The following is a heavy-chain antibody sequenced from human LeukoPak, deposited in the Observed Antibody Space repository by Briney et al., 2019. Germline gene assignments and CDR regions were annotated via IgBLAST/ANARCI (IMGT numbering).Heavy chain of an antibody. V-gene: IGHV4-59*01. J-gene: IGHJ5*02. D-gene: IGHD3-22*01. CDR1: GGSISSYY. CDR3: ARDTGDYYDSSGNNWFDP. Sequence: SETLSLTCTVSGGSISSYYWSWIRQPPGKGLEWIGYIYCSGSTNYNPSLKSRVTISVDTSKNQFSLKLSSVTAADTAVYYCARDTGDYYDSSGNNWFDPWGQGTLVTVSS. CDR2: IYCSGST.